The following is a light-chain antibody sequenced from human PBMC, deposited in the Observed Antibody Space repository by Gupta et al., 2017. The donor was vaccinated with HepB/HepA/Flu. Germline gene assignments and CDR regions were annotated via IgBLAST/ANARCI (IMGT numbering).Light chain of an antibody. V-gene: IGKV3-20*01. Sequence: EIVLTQSPATLSLSPGERATLSCRASQSVTSSYLAWYQQKPGQAPSLLIYGSSNRATGIPDRFSGSGSGTDFTLTISRLEPEDFAVYYCQQDGSSPITFGQGTRLEIK. CDR1: QSVTSSY. CDR2: GSS. J-gene: IGKJ5*01. CDR3: QQDGSSPIT.